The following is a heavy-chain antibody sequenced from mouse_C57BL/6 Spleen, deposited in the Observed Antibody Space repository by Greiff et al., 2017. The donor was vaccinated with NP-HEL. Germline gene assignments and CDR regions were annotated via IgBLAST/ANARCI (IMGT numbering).Heavy chain of an antibody. CDR1: GFTFSDYG. V-gene: IGHV5-17*01. CDR3: ARREAYYSNYYYAMGF. CDR2: ISSGSSTI. D-gene: IGHD2-5*01. Sequence: EVKLMESGGGLVKPGGSLKLSCAASGFTFSDYGMHWVRQAPEKGLEWVAYISSGSSTIYYAHTVKGRFTISRDNAKHTLFLQMPSLRSEDTAMYYCARREAYYSNYYYAMGFWGQGTSVTVSS. J-gene: IGHJ4*01.